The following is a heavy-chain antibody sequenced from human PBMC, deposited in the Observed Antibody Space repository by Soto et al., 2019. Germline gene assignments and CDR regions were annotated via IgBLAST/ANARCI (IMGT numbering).Heavy chain of an antibody. Sequence: SETLSLTCAVYGGSFSGYYWSWIRQPPGKGLEWIGEINHSGSTNYNPSLKSRVTISVDTSKNQFSLKLSSVTAADTAVYYCARLQGRSYYYDGMDVWGQGTTVTVSS. J-gene: IGHJ6*02. CDR1: GGSFSGYY. CDR3: ARLQGRSYYYDGMDV. V-gene: IGHV4-34*01. CDR2: INHSGST.